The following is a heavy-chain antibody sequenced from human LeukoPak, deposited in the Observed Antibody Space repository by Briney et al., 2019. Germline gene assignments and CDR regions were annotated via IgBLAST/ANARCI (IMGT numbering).Heavy chain of an antibody. CDR1: GLTFSRYA. J-gene: IGHJ4*02. V-gene: IGHV3-11*01. CDR2: ISSSGSTI. D-gene: IGHD5-18*01. Sequence: GGSLRLSCAVSGLTFSRYAMSWIRQAPGKGLEWVSYISSSGSTIYYADSVKGRFTISRDNAKNSLYLQMNSLRAEDTAVYYCARWVTAMVTGYFDYWGQGTLVTVSS. CDR3: ARWVTAMVTGYFDY.